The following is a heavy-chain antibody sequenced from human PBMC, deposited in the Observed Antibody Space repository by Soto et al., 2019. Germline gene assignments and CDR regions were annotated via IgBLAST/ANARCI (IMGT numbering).Heavy chain of an antibody. CDR2: ITSSSSYI. Sequence: GGSLRLSCAASGFTFSSYTMNWVRQAPGKGLEWVSSITSSSSYIYYADSVKGRFTISRDNAKNSLYLQMNSLRAEDTAVYYCARDRVGGGYYYGMDVWGQGTTVTVSS. V-gene: IGHV3-21*01. CDR3: ARDRVGGGYYYGMDV. J-gene: IGHJ6*02. D-gene: IGHD3-16*01. CDR1: GFTFSSYT.